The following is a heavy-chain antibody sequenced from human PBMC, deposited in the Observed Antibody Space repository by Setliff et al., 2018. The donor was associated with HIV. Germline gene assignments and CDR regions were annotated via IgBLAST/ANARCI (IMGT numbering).Heavy chain of an antibody. J-gene: IGHJ3*02. CDR1: GYSFTYYA. CDR2: INAGNGVT. CDR3: ASKGGSENYPDSDAFDI. D-gene: IGHD3-10*01. Sequence: ASVKVSCKASGYSFTYYAVHWVRQAPGQRLEWMGWINAGNGVTRYAEKFQGRVTFTRDTSASTVYLELRSLRSEDTAVYFCASKGGSENYPDSDAFDIWGQGTLVTVSS. V-gene: IGHV1-3*01.